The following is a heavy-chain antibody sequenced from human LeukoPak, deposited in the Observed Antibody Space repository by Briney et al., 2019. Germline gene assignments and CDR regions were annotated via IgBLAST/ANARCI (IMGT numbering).Heavy chain of an antibody. V-gene: IGHV1-69*04. CDR3: AREDRVALVGILGD. J-gene: IGHJ4*02. CDR2: IIPILGKA. Sequence: SVKVSCKASGGTFSSYAISWVRQAPGQGLEWMGRIIPILGKANYAQKFQGRVTITADKSTSTAYMELSSLRSEDTAVYYCAREDRVALVGILGDWGQGTLVTVSS. CDR1: GGTFSSYA. D-gene: IGHD1-26*01.